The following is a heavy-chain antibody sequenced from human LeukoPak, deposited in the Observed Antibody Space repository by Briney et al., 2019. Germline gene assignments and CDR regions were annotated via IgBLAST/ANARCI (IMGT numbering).Heavy chain of an antibody. CDR2: IYYSGST. V-gene: IGHV4-59*08. D-gene: IGHD2-15*01. CDR1: GGSISSYY. Sequence: SETLSLTCTVSGGSISSYYWSWIRQPPGSGLEWIGYIYYSGSTNYNPSLKSRVTISVDTSKNQFSLKLSSVTAADTAVYYCARQKRSGSCRWFDPWGQGTLVTVSS. CDR3: ARQKRSGSCRWFDP. J-gene: IGHJ5*02.